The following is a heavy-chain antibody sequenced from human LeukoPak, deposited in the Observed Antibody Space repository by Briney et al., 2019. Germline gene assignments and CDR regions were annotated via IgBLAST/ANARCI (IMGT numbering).Heavy chain of an antibody. V-gene: IGHV4-34*01. D-gene: IGHD5-24*01. CDR3: ARADGYFPFDY. Sequence: SETLSLTCAVYGGSFSGYYWSWIRQPPGKGLEWIGEINHSGSTNYNPSLKSRVTISVDTSKNQFSLKLSSVTAADTAVYYCARADGYFPFDYWGQGTLVTVSS. CDR1: GGSFSGYY. J-gene: IGHJ4*02. CDR2: INHSGST.